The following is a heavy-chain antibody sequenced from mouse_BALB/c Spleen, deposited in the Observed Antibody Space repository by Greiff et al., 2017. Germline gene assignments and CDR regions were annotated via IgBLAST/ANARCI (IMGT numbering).Heavy chain of an antibody. J-gene: IGHJ4*01. Sequence: EVQLQQSGPELVKPGDSVKISCKASGYTFTDYNMHWVKQSHGKSLEWIGYIYPYNGGTGYNQKFKSKATLTVNNSSSTAYMELRSLTSEDSAVYYCARRVLRYAMDYWGQGTSVTVSS. CDR2: IYPYNGGT. CDR1: GYTFTDYN. V-gene: IGHV1S29*02. D-gene: IGHD1-1*01. CDR3: ARRVLRYAMDY.